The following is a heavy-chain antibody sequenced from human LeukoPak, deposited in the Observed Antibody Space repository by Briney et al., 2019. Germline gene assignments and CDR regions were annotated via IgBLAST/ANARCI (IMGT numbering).Heavy chain of an antibody. V-gene: IGHV3-49*03. D-gene: IGHD6-19*01. Sequence: PGRSLRLSCTGSGFTFGDYAMSWFRQAPGKGLEGVSFIKSKAYGGTTEYAASVKGRFTVSRDDSKSIAYLHMNSLKTEDTAVYYCSRTRSVAGSSIYFDYWGQGTLVTVSS. CDR2: IKSKAYGGTT. CDR3: SRTRSVAGSSIYFDY. J-gene: IGHJ4*02. CDR1: GFTFGDYA.